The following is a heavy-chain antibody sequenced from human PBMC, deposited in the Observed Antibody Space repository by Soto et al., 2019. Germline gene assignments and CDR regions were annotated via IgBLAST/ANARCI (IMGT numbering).Heavy chain of an antibody. Sequence: SETLSLTCPVSGGSISSGDYYWSWIRQPPGKGLEWIGYIYYSGSTYYNPSLKSRVTISVDTSKNQFSLKLSSVTAADTAVYYCARAVRGSYYDYWGQGTLVTVSS. D-gene: IGHD1-26*01. V-gene: IGHV4-30-4*01. CDR3: ARAVRGSYYDY. J-gene: IGHJ4*02. CDR1: GGSISSGDYY. CDR2: IYYSGST.